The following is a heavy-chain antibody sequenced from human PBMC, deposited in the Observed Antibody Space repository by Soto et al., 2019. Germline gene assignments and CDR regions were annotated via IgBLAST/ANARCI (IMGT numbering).Heavy chain of an antibody. D-gene: IGHD6-19*01. Sequence: QVQLVQSGAEVKKPGSSVKVSCKASGGTFSSYTISWVRQAPGQGLEWMGRIIPILGIANYAQKFQGRVTITADKSTSTAYMELSSLSSEDTAVYYCASGPSYGSGWLLWGRGTLVTVSS. CDR3: ASGPSYGSGWLL. CDR1: GGTFSSYT. J-gene: IGHJ4*02. CDR2: IIPILGIA. V-gene: IGHV1-69*02.